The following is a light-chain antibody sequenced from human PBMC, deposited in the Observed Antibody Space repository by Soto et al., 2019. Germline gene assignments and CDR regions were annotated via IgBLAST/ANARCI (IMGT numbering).Light chain of an antibody. CDR3: SSYTSSSSTLEV. CDR2: EVS. J-gene: IGLJ1*01. V-gene: IGLV2-14*01. CDR1: SSDVGGYNY. Sequence: QSVLTQPASVSVSPGQSVTISCTGTSSDVGGYNYVSWYQQDPGKAPKLMIYEVSNRPSGVSNRFSGSKSGNTASLTISGLQAEDEADYYCSSYTSSSSTLEVFGTGTKVTVL.